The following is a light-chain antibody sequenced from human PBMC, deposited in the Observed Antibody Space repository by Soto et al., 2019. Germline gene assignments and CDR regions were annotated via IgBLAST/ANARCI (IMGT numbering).Light chain of an antibody. J-gene: IGKJ5*01. CDR3: QQYGSSPSIT. Sequence: EIVLTKSPATLSLSPREGATLSCRASHSVSTSLAWYQQKPGQAPRLLIYDASNRATGIPARFSGSGSGTDFTLTISRLEPEDFAVYYCQQYGSSPSITFGQGTRLEIK. CDR1: HSVSTS. CDR2: DAS. V-gene: IGKV3-20*01.